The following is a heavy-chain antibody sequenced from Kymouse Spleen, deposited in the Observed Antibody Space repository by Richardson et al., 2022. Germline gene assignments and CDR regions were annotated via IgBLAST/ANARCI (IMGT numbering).Heavy chain of an antibody. V-gene: IGHV3-73*02. Sequence: EVQLVESGGGLVQPGGSLKLSCAASGFTFSGSAMHWVRQASGKGLEWVGRIRSKANSYATAYAASVKGRFTISRDDSKNTAYLQMNSLKTEDTAVYYCTGEWELPHYYYGMDVWGQGTTVTVSS. CDR2: IRSKANSYAT. CDR1: GFTFSGSA. CDR3: TGEWELPHYYYGMDV. D-gene: IGHD1-26*01. J-gene: IGHJ6*02.